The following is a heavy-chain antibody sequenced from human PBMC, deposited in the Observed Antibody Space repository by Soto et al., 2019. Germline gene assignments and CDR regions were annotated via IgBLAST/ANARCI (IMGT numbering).Heavy chain of an antibody. V-gene: IGHV4-31*03. Sequence: QVQLQESGPGLVKPSQTLSLTCTVSGGSISSGGYYWNWIRQHPGKGLEWIGYIYYIGSTHYNPSLKIRVTISLDTSKNLFSLKLSSVTAADPAVYYCARSVFPWGQGTLVTVSS. J-gene: IGHJ5*02. CDR2: IYYIGST. CDR3: ARSVFP. CDR1: GGSISSGGYY.